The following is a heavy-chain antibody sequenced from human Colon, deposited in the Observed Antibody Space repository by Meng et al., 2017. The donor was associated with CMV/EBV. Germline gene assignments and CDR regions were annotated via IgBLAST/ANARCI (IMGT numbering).Heavy chain of an antibody. CDR1: GFTFNTYS. CDR2: VNTGNGNT. D-gene: IGHD6-19*01. V-gene: IGHV1-3*04. J-gene: IGHJ4*02. CDR3: ARGYTSGCRDY. Sequence: SCKASGFTFNTYSIHWVRQAPGQRLEWMGWVNTGNGNTKYSRNFRGRVTITRDSSATTTYMELNSLTSEDTAVYYCARGYTSGCRDYWGQGTLVTVSS.